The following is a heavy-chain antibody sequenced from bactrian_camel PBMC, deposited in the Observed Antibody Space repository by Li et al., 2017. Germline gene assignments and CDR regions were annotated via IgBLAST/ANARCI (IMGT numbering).Heavy chain of an antibody. Sequence: VQLVESGGGLVQPGGSLRLSCAVSGFTFSIYTMTMSWVRQAPGKGLEWVSSDGFTGYYADSVKGRFTISRDNAKNTLTLQMSSLKTEDTGVYYCATDDPRLIFCGSGCRPYRGQGTQVTVS. CDR3: ATDDPRLIFCGSGCRPY. CDR2: SDGFTG. J-gene: IGHJ4*01. V-gene: IGHV3S31*01. CDR1: GFTFSIYT. D-gene: IGHD2*01.